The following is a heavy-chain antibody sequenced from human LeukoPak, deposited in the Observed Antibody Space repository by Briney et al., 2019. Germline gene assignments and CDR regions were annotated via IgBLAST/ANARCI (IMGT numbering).Heavy chain of an antibody. V-gene: IGHV4-39*01. CDR3: ARLVVVVPYFDY. CDR1: GGSISSSSYY. CDR2: IYYSGST. J-gene: IGHJ4*02. D-gene: IGHD2-15*01. Sequence: SETLSLTCTVSGGSISSSSYYWGWLRQPPGKGLEWIGSIYYSGSTYYNPSLKSRVTISVDTSKNQFSLKLSSVTAADTAVYYCARLVVVVPYFDYWGQGTLVTVSS.